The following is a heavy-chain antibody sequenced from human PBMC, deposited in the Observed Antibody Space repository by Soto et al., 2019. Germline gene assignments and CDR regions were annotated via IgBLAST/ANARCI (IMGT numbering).Heavy chain of an antibody. CDR2: LTGSSSNI. Sequence: EVTLRRSCVASACSYRNYPMSCVRHAQGKGLEWISTLTGSSSNIYYADSVKGRFAISRDNSRNTLYLQMNSLTAEDTAVYYCANGRATYGLLTHDYWGQGTLVTVSS. CDR1: ACSYRNYP. CDR3: ANGRATYGLLTHDY. J-gene: IGHJ4*02. V-gene: IGHV3-23*01. D-gene: IGHD3-10*01.